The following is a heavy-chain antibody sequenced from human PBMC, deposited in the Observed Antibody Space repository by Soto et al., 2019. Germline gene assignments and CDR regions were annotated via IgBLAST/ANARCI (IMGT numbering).Heavy chain of an antibody. CDR1: GYTFTAYA. J-gene: IGHJ4*02. D-gene: IGHD3-16*02. Sequence: QVQLAQSGAEGRKPGASVRVSCEATGYTFTAYAMHWVRQAPGQSLEWMGWIKPANGNTKYSQKFQGQLIITIDTSANTTYMELSSLTSEDTAMYYCTRSAISPYGGLIGPFDYWGQGNLVTGSS. CDR3: TRSAISPYGGLIGPFDY. CDR2: IKPANGNT. V-gene: IGHV1-3*01.